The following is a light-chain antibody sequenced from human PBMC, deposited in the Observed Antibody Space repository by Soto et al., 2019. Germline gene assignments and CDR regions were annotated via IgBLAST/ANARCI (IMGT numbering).Light chain of an antibody. CDR2: AVS. CDR1: SSDIGSYDH. J-gene: IGLJ1*01. CDR3: ISYTDRQSYL. V-gene: IGLV2-14*03. Sequence: QSVLTQPASVSGSPGQSITISCSGTSSDIGSYDHVAWYQQFPGKSPKLIIYAVSDRPSGVSDRFSGSKSGISASLIISGLQTEDEADYYCISYTDRQSYLFGTGTKVTVL.